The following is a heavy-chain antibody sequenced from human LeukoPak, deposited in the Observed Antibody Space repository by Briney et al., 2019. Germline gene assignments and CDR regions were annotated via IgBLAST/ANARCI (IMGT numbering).Heavy chain of an antibody. CDR2: ISSSSSTI. V-gene: IGHV3-48*04. CDR3: ARDRGGSYSAIDY. CDR1: GLTFSSYS. Sequence: GGSLRLSCAASGLTFSSYSMNWVRQAPGKGLEWVSFISSSSSTIYYADSVKGRFTISRDNAKNSLYLQMNSLRAEDTAVYYCARDRGGSYSAIDYWGQGTLVTVPS. J-gene: IGHJ4*02. D-gene: IGHD1-26*01.